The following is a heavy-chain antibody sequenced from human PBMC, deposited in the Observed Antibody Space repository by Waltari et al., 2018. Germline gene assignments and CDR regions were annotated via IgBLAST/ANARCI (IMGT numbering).Heavy chain of an antibody. CDR1: GYTFSSYA. CDR2: INAGNGNR. Sequence: QVQLVQSGAEVKKPGASVKVSCKASGYTFSSYAVHWVRQAPGQRLEWMGWINAGNGNRRFSQDFQGRLNLNRDTSASTVYMELSRLRSEDTAVYYCARELEVAGWGYFAYWGQGSLVTVSS. CDR3: ARELEVAGWGYFAY. J-gene: IGHJ4*02. V-gene: IGHV1-3*01. D-gene: IGHD6-19*01.